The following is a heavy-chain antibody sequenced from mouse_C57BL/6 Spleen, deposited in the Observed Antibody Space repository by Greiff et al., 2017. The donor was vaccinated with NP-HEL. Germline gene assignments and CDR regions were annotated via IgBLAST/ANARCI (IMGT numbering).Heavy chain of an antibody. J-gene: IGHJ1*03. CDR3: ARAPYYGSSYNWYFDV. D-gene: IGHD1-1*01. V-gene: IGHV5-4*01. CDR2: ISDGGSYT. CDR1: GFTFSSYA. Sequence: DVQLVESGGGLVKPGGSLKLSCAASGFTFSSYAMSWVRQTPEKRLEWVATISDGGSYTYYPDNVKGRFTISRDNAKNNLYLQMSHLKSEDTAMYYCARAPYYGSSYNWYFDVWGTGTTVTVSS.